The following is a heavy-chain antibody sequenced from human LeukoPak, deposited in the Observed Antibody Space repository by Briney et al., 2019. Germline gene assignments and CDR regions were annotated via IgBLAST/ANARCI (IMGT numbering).Heavy chain of an antibody. Sequence: GGPLRLSCAASGFTFSTFAMIWVRQPPGKGLEWVSSIFPSGGEIHYADSVRGRFTISRDNSKSTLSLQMNSLRAEGTAIYYCATYRQVLLPFESWGQGTLVTVSS. CDR1: GFTFSTFA. D-gene: IGHD2-8*02. J-gene: IGHJ4*02. CDR2: IFPSGGEI. V-gene: IGHV3-23*01. CDR3: ATYRQVLLPFES.